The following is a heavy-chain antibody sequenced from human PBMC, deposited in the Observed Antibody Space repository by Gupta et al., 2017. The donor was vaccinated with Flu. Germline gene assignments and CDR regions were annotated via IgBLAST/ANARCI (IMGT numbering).Heavy chain of an antibody. D-gene: IGHD2-15*01. Sequence: QVQLQESGPGLVKPSATLSLTSDVSGGSISGSIWWSWVRQPPGKGLEWIGEIYHSGSTNYNPSLKSRVTISVDKSKNQFSLELSAVTAADTAVYYWARAGPATLDYWGQRTLATVSS. J-gene: IGHJ4*02. CDR2: IYHSGST. V-gene: IGHV4-4*02. CDR3: ARAGPATLDY. CDR1: GGSISGSIW.